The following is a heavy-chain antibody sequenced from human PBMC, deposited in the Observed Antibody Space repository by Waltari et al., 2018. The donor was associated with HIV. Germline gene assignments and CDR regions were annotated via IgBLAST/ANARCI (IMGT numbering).Heavy chain of an antibody. J-gene: IGHJ3*02. CDR1: GFTFSSYW. Sequence: EVQLVESGGGLVQPGGSLRLSCAASGFTFSSYWMSWVRQAPGKGLEWVANIKQDGSEKYYVDSVKGRLTIARDNAKNSLYLQMNSLRAEDTAVYYCARVHTAAYYDFWSGYYAAVDIWGQGTMVTVSS. D-gene: IGHD3-3*01. CDR2: IKQDGSEK. V-gene: IGHV3-7*03. CDR3: ARVHTAAYYDFWSGYYAAVDI.